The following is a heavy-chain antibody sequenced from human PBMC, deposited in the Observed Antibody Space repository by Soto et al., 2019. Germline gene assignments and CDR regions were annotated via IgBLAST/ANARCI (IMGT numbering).Heavy chain of an antibody. Sequence: QVQLQESGPGLVKPSQTLSLTCTVSGGSISSGDYYWSWIRKPPWKGLEWIGYIYYTGSTYNIPSLQIRVNIAEDTSKNQFALKLTSVTAAETAVYYCARAGRYCRGGSCYGSGRFDPWGQGTLVTVSS. J-gene: IGHJ5*02. V-gene: IGHV4-30-4*01. D-gene: IGHD2-15*01. CDR2: IYYTGST. CDR3: ARAGRYCRGGSCYGSGRFDP. CDR1: GGSISSGDYY.